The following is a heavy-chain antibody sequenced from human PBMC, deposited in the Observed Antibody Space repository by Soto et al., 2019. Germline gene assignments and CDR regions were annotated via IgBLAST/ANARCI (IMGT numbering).Heavy chain of an antibody. Sequence: QVQLQQWGAGLLKPSETLSLTCAVYGGSVNSGNYYWSWIRQPPGKGLEWIGAMSHSGGTHFNPALKRRVTISVDTSKNQFSLKMSAVTAADTALYYCARVERGTATTVVDAFDIWGPGTLVTVSS. J-gene: IGHJ3*02. CDR3: ARVERGTATTVVDAFDI. CDR1: GGSVNSGNYY. V-gene: IGHV4-34*01. CDR2: MSHSGGT. D-gene: IGHD1-1*01.